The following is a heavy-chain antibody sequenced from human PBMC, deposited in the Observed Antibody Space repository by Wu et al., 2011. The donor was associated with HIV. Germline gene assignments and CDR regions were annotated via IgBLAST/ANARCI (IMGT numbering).Heavy chain of an antibody. CDR3: ARQQGAFDI. CDR2: IPIFRTA. V-gene: IGHV1-69*06. Sequence: IPIFRTANYAQRFQGRVTITADTSTSTVSMELSSLRSEDTAVYYCARQQGAFDIWGRGTLVTVSS. D-gene: IGHD4/OR15-4a*01. J-gene: IGHJ2*01.